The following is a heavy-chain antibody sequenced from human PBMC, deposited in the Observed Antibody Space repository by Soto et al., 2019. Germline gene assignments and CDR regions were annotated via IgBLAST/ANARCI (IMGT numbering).Heavy chain of an antibody. CDR1: GDTFTDYY. CDR2: VNPSGGHT. J-gene: IGHJ4*02. Sequence: QVQLVQSGAEVKKPGASVKVSCKASGDTFTDYYIHWVRQAPGQGLEWMGTVNPSGGHTTYAQHFLGRMTMTRDTSTSTLYMELTSPTSEDTAVYYCARGGHDVVVTAALDYWGQGTLVTVSS. V-gene: IGHV1-46*01. CDR3: ARGGHDVVVTAALDY. D-gene: IGHD2-21*02.